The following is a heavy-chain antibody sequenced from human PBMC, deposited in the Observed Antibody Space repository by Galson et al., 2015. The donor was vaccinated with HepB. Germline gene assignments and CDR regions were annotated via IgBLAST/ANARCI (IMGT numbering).Heavy chain of an antibody. D-gene: IGHD6-19*01. V-gene: IGHV3-30*03. J-gene: IGHJ4*02. CDR3: ARSPDLDY. Sequence: SLRLSCAASGFTFSSYGMHWVRQAPGKGLEWVAVISYDGSNKYYADSVKGRFTISRDNSKNTLYLQMNSLRVEDTAVYYCARSPDLDYWGQGTLVTVSS. CDR1: GFTFSSYG. CDR2: ISYDGSNK.